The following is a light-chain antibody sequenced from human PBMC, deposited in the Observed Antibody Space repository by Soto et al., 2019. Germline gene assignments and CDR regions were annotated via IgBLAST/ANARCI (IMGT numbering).Light chain of an antibody. CDR2: GAS. CDR1: QSVHNY. CDR3: QQLNSFPIT. V-gene: IGKV3-11*01. Sequence: EIVLTQSPATLSLSPWDRAALSCKASQSVHNYLAWYQQKPGQAPRLLIYGASSRATGIPDRFSGSGSGTDFTLTITSLQPEDFATYYCQQLNSFPITFGQGTRLEIK. J-gene: IGKJ5*01.